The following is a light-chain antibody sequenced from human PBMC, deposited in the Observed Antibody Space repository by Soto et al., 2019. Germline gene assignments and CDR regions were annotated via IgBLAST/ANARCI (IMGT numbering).Light chain of an antibody. CDR2: GAS. Sequence: EIVLTQSPGTLSLSPGERATLSCRASQSVSSSYFAWYQQKPGQAPRLLIYGASSRATGIPDRFSGSGSGKDFTLTISGLEPEDLAVYYCQQSYKTPHTGGRGTKLETK. CDR1: QSVSSSY. CDR3: QQSYKTPHT. V-gene: IGKV3-20*01. J-gene: IGKJ2*01.